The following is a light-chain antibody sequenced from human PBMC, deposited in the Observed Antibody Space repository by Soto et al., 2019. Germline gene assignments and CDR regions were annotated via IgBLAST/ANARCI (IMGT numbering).Light chain of an antibody. V-gene: IGKV3-15*01. Sequence: EIVMTQSPATLSVTQGERATLSCRASQSVNSNLAWYQQKPGQAPRLVIYGASTRATGIPARFSGSGSGTEFTLTISSLQSEDFAVYYCQQYKNFWTFGQGTKVEIK. CDR3: QQYKNFWT. CDR2: GAS. J-gene: IGKJ1*01. CDR1: QSVNSN.